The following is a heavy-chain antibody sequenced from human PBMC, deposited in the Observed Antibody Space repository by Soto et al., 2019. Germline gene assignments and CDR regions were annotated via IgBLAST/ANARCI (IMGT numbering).Heavy chain of an antibody. V-gene: IGHV1-24*01. CDR1: GYTLTELS. J-gene: IGHJ5*02. Sequence: ASVKVSCKVSGYTLTELSMHWVRQAPGKGLEWMGGFDPEDGKTIYAQKFQGRVTMTGDTSTGTAYMELSSLRSEDTAVYYCARGFPLWFDPWGQGTLVTVSS. CDR3: ARGFPLWFDP. D-gene: IGHD3-3*01. CDR2: FDPEDGKT.